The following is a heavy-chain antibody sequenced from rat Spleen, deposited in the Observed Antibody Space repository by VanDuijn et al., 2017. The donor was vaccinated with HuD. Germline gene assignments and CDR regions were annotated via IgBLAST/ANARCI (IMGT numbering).Heavy chain of an antibody. CDR1: GFPFSNYY. CDR3: TTDLTVPGGY. J-gene: IGHJ2*01. D-gene: IGHD1-3*01. Sequence: EVQLVESGGGLVQPGRSMKLSCAASGFPFSNYYMAWVRQAPPKGLEWVAYISTGGGSTYYRDSVKGRFTISRDNAKSTLYLQMDSLRSEDTATYYCTTDLTVPGGYWGQGVMVTVSS. CDR2: ISTGGGST. V-gene: IGHV5-27*01.